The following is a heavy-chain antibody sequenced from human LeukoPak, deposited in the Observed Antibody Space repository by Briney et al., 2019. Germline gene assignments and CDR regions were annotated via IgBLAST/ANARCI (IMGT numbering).Heavy chain of an antibody. CDR3: ARSKSSSSSDAFDI. D-gene: IGHD6-6*01. J-gene: IGHJ3*02. CDR1: GGSIGIRTYN. Sequence: SETLSLTCTFSGGSIGIRTYNWGGIRKPPGKGLEGIGNIYYSGSTYYNPSLKSRVTISVDTSKNQFSLKLTSVTAADTTVYYCARSKSSSSSDAFDIWGQGTMVTVSS. V-gene: IGHV4-39*01. CDR2: IYYSGST.